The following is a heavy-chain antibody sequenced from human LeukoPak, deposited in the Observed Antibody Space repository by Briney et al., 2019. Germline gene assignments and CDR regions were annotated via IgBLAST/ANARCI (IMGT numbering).Heavy chain of an antibody. D-gene: IGHD6-13*01. V-gene: IGHV3-21*01. CDR3: AREAEQQLVRVPNYYYMDV. CDR2: ISSSSSYI. J-gene: IGHJ6*03. Sequence: GGSLRLSCAASGFTFSSYGMSWVRQAPGKGLEWVSSISSSSSYIYYADSVKGRFTISRDNAKNSLYLQMNSLRAEDTAVYYCAREAEQQLVRVPNYYYMDVWGKGTTVTVSS. CDR1: GFTFSSYG.